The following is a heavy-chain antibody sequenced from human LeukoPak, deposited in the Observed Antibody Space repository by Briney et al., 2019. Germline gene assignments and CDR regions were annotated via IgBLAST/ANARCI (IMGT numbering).Heavy chain of an antibody. CDR1: GGTFSSYA. Sequence: EASVKVSCKASGGTFSSYAISWVRQAPGQGLEWMGRIIPILGIANYAQKFQGRVTITADKSTSTAYMELSSLRSEDTAVYYCARGLTIQQWAQYFQHWGQGTLVTVSS. J-gene: IGHJ1*01. CDR3: ARGLTIQQWAQYFQH. D-gene: IGHD6-19*01. V-gene: IGHV1-69*04. CDR2: IIPILGIA.